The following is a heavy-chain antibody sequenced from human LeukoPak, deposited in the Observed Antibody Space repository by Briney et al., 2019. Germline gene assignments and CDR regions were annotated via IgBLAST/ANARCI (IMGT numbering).Heavy chain of an antibody. D-gene: IGHD3-10*01. CDR2: IYSGGYT. CDR3: ARIKTMLPAVNAFDI. Sequence: GRSLRLSCVASGLTVTSNYMNWVRQAPGKGLEWVSVIYSGGYTYYSDSVKGRFTISRDNSKNTLYLQMNSLRTEDTAVYYCARIKTMLPAVNAFDIWGQGTLVTVSS. CDR1: GLTVTSNY. V-gene: IGHV3-53*01. J-gene: IGHJ3*02.